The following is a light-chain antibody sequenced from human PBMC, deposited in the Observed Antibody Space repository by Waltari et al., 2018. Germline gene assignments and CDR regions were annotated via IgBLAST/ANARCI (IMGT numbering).Light chain of an antibody. Sequence: SSELTQDPAVSVALGQTVSITCQGDSLGSYYASWYQPRPGQAPILILYGQDNRPSGIPDRFSGSTSGNTASLTITGAQAEDEADYYCLSRDTTSTRVFGGGTRLTV. V-gene: IGLV3-19*01. CDR2: GQD. CDR3: LSRDTTSTRV. CDR1: SLGSYY. J-gene: IGLJ3*02.